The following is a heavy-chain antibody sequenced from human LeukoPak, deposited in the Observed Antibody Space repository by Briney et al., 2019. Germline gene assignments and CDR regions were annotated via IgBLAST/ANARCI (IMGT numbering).Heavy chain of an antibody. J-gene: IGHJ4*02. V-gene: IGHV3-21*01. CDR2: ISSGSSYM. D-gene: IGHD3-22*01. Sequence: GGSLRLSCPASGFTFNTYSMNWVRLAPGRGLEWVSSISSGSSYMYYADSMKGRFTISRDNAKNSLYLQMNSLRAEDTAVYYCARASYSSDSGGYFFFHDYWGQGALVTVSS. CDR1: GFTFNTYS. CDR3: ARASYSSDSGGYFFFHDY.